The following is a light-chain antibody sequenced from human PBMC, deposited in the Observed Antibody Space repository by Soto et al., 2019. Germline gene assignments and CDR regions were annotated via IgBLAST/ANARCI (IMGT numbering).Light chain of an antibody. CDR2: AAS. CDR1: QSISSY. CDR3: QQSYSTPED. J-gene: IGKJ2*01. V-gene: IGKV1-39*01. Sequence: DIQMTQSPSSLSASVGDRVTITCRASQSISSYLNWYQHKPGKAPRLLIYAASSLQSGVPSRFSGSGSGTDFTLTISSLQPEDSAAYYCQQSYSTPEDFGQGTKLEIK.